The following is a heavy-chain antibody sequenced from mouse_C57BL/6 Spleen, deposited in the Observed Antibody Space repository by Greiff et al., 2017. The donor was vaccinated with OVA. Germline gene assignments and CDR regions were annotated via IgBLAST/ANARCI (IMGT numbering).Heavy chain of an antibody. V-gene: IGHV5-4*01. J-gene: IGHJ2*01. CDR2: ISDGGSYT. D-gene: IGHD2-2*01. CDR3: ARDRVRGLFDY. Sequence: EVKVVESGGGLVKPGGSLKLSCAASGFTFSSYAMSWVRQTPEKRLEWVATISDGGSYTYYPDNVKGRFTISRDNAKNNLYLQMSHLKSEDTAMYYCARDRVRGLFDYWGQGTTLTVSS. CDR1: GFTFSSYA.